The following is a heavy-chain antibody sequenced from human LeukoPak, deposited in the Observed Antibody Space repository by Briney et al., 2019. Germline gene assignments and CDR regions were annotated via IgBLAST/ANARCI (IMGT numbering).Heavy chain of an antibody. V-gene: IGHV3-74*01. J-gene: IGHJ5*02. CDR1: GFTSSSYW. Sequence: GGSPRLSCAASGFTSSSYWMHWVRQVPGKGLVRVSRISGDVTARNYADSVKGRFTISRDDAKNTVDLQMNSLRGEDTAVYYCVRGRGSYGWFDPWGQGTLVTVSS. D-gene: IGHD3-10*01. CDR2: ISGDVTAR. CDR3: VRGRGSYGWFDP.